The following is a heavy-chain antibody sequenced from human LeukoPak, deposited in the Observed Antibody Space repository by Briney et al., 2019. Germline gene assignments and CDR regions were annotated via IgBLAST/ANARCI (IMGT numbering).Heavy chain of an antibody. CDR3: ARTLKGRYYYYGMDV. CDR2: IYYSGST. V-gene: IGHV4-59*08. D-gene: IGHD1-26*01. Sequence: KPSETLSLTCTVSGGSIGSYYWSWIRQPPGKGLEWIGYIYYSGSTNYNPSLKSRVTISVDTSKTQFSLKLSSVTAADTAVYYCARTLKGRYYYYGMDVWGQGTTVTVSS. J-gene: IGHJ6*02. CDR1: GGSIGSYY.